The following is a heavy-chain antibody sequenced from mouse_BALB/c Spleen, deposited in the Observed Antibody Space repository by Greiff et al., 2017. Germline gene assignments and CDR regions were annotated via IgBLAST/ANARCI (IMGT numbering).Heavy chain of an antibody. CDR1: GYTFTSYY. Sequence: QVQLQQSGAELVKPGASVKLSCKASGYTFTSYYMYWVKQRPGQGLEWIGEINPSNGGTNFNEKFKSKATLTVDKSSSTAYMQLSSLTSEDSAVYYCTRAARVLWLAYWGQGSLVTVSA. CDR3: TRAARVLWLAY. V-gene: IGHV1S81*02. CDR2: INPSNGGT. D-gene: IGHD3-1*01. J-gene: IGHJ3*01.